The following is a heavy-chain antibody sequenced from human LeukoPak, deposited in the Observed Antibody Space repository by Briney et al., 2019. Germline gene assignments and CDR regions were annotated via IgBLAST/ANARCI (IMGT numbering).Heavy chain of an antibody. CDR3: VRPRMFHSGDYAFNA. J-gene: IGHJ4*02. Sequence: GGSLRLSCAASGFIFSDYYMAWVRQAPGKGLEWVSSISGSGSFMYYADSVKGRFTISRDNAKNSVYLHMNSLRAEDTAVFYCVRPRMFHSGDYAFNAWGQGTLVAVSS. CDR1: GFIFSDYY. CDR2: ISGSGSFM. V-gene: IGHV3-11*04. D-gene: IGHD4-17*01.